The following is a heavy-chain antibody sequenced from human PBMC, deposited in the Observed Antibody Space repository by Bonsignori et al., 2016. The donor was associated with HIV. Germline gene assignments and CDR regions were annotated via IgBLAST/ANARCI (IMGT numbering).Heavy chain of an antibody. D-gene: IGHD6-19*01. CDR3: ARDDGGWYGHDY. V-gene: IGHV1-2*02. Sequence: WVRQAPGQGLEWMGWINPNSGGTNYAQKFQGRVTMTRDTSISTAYMELRRLRSDDTAVYYCARDDGGWYGHDYWGQGTLVTVSS. J-gene: IGHJ4*02. CDR2: INPNSGGT.